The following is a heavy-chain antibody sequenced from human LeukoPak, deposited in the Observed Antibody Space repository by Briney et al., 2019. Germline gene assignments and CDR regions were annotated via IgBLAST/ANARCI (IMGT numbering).Heavy chain of an antibody. D-gene: IGHD1-26*01. J-gene: IGHJ4*02. CDR1: GYTFSDYG. Sequence: ASVNVSCKASGYTFSDYGITWVRQAPGQGLEGMGWISAQNEDTNYAQKFKGRVIMTTDTSTSTAYMELRSLRSDDTAVYYCGRIIYSGTFYPENYWGQGTLVTVSS. CDR3: GRIIYSGTFYPENY. CDR2: ISAQNEDT. V-gene: IGHV1-18*04.